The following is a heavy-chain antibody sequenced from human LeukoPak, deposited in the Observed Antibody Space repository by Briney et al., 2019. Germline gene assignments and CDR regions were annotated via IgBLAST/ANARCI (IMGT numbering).Heavy chain of an antibody. CDR3: ARGPLWFGELWGENAFDI. CDR1: GDSISSYY. Sequence: SETLSLTCTVSGDSISSYYWSWIRQPPGKGLEWIAYISYSGSTNYNPSLKSRVTISVDTSKNQFSLRLNSVTAADTAMYYCARGPLWFGELWGENAFDIWGQGTMVTVSS. CDR2: ISYSGST. V-gene: IGHV4-59*01. D-gene: IGHD3-10*01. J-gene: IGHJ3*02.